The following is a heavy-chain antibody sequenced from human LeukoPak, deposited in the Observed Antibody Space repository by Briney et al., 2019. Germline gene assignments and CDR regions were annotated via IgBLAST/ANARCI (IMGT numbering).Heavy chain of an antibody. J-gene: IGHJ3*02. CDR1: GFNFDEYA. D-gene: IGHD3-9*01. CDR3: ARDFYYDILTGYYSNAFDI. V-gene: IGHV3-43*02. CDR2: ISGDGGTT. Sequence: PGGSLRLSCAASGFNFDEYAMYWVRQAPGKGLEWVSLISGDGGTTSYADSVKGRFTISRDNSKNSLYLQMNSLRAEDTAVYYCARDFYYDILTGYYSNAFDIWGQGTMVTVSS.